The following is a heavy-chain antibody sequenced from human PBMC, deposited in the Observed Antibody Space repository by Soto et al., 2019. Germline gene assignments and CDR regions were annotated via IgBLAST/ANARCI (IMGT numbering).Heavy chain of an antibody. CDR3: ASTYTTSWYWFDP. D-gene: IGHD6-13*01. J-gene: IGHJ5*02. Sequence: QVTVKESGPVLVKPTETLTLTCTVSGFSLSNAGLGVSWIRQPPGKALEWLAHILSNDEKSYSTSLKSRLTISKATSKSQVVLTMTNMDPVDTATYYCASTYTTSWYWFDPWGQGTLVTVSS. V-gene: IGHV2-26*04. CDR1: GFSLSNAGLG. CDR2: ILSNDEK.